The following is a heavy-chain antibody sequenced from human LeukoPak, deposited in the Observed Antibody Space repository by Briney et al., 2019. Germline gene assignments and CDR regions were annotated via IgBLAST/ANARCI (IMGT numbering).Heavy chain of an antibody. Sequence: GGSLRLSCAASGFTFSSYDMHWVRQAPAKGLEWLAVISYDGNIKFYADSVTGRFTISRDNSKNTLYLQMNSLRAEDTAVYYCVNDQRTNYYGYFQLWGQGTLVTVSS. D-gene: IGHD3/OR15-3a*01. CDR1: GFTFSSYD. CDR2: ISYDGNIK. J-gene: IGHJ1*01. V-gene: IGHV3-30-3*02. CDR3: VNDQRTNYYGYFQL.